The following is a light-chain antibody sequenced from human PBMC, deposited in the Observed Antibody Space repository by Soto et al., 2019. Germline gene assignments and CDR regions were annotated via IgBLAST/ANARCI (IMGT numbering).Light chain of an antibody. J-gene: IGKJ1*01. CDR1: QSVSSSY. Sequence: EIVLTQSPGTLSLSPRERATLSCRASQSVSSSYLAWYQQKPGQAPRLLIYDASSRATGIPDRFSGSGSGTDFTLTISRLEPEDFAVYYCQQYGSQGTFGQGTKV. CDR3: QQYGSQGT. CDR2: DAS. V-gene: IGKV3-20*01.